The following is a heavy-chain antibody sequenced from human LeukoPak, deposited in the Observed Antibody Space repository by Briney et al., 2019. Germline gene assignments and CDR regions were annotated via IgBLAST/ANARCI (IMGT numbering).Heavy chain of an antibody. CDR1: EGTFNSYA. Sequence: SVKVSCKASEGTFNSYAISWVRQAPGQGLEWMGGIIPIFGTANYAQKFQGRVTITADKSTSTAYMELYSLRSEDTAVYYCARAIRGSKIASRYYYYYMDVWGKGTTVTVSS. D-gene: IGHD3-10*01. J-gene: IGHJ6*03. CDR3: ARAIRGSKIASRYYYYYMDV. CDR2: IIPIFGTA. V-gene: IGHV1-69*06.